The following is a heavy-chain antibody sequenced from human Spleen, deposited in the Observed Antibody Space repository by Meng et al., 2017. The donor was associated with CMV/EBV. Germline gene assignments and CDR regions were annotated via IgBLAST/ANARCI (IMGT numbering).Heavy chain of an antibody. CDR2: IHFSGSA. J-gene: IGHJ4*02. CDR3: ATSYDILTGNDY. V-gene: IGHV4-30-4*08. Sequence: QAQAEVSGLCLCKPLQSLSLVLTVSGGSISSGDYYWIWIRQPPGKGLEWIGYIHFSGSAYYNPSLKSRVTISVDTSKNQFSLKVRSVTAADTAVYYCATSYDILTGNDYWGQGTLVTVSS. CDR1: GGSISSGDYY. D-gene: IGHD3-9*01.